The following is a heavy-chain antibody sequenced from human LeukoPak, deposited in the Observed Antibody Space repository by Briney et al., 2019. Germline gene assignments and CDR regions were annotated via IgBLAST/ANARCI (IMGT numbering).Heavy chain of an antibody. J-gene: IGHJ5*02. Sequence: ASVKVSCKASGGTFSSCAISWVRHAPGQGLEWMGRIIPSLDVANYAQKFQGRVTITAYKSTSTVYMELSSLKSEDTAVYYCVYCSGGSCFASNWFDPWGQGTLVTVSS. CDR1: GGTFSSCA. V-gene: IGHV1-69*04. CDR2: IIPSLDVA. CDR3: VYCSGGSCFASNWFDP. D-gene: IGHD2-15*01.